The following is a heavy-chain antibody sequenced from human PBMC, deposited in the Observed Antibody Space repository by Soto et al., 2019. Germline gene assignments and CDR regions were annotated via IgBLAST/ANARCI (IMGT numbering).Heavy chain of an antibody. J-gene: IGHJ3*01. CDR1: GFTFDSYA. Sequence: EVKLLESGGGLAQPGGSLRLSCVGSGFTFDSYAISWVRQAPGERLQWIAAISGSADATDYAHSVRGRFTISRDNAKKTVHLQMDGLRVEDTAVYFCAKDTVGGYSFWSGYYSDGLDVWGQGTLVTVS. V-gene: IGHV3-23*01. D-gene: IGHD3-3*01. CDR3: AKDTVGGYSFWSGYYSDGLDV. CDR2: ISGSADAT.